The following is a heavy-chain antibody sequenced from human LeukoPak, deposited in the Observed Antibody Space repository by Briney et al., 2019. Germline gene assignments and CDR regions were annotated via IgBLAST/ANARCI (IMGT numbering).Heavy chain of an antibody. CDR2: IYYSGST. D-gene: IGHD6-19*01. V-gene: IGHV4-39*01. Sequence: SETLSLTCTVSGGSISNSNYHWGWIRQPPGKGLEWIGSIYYSGSTYYNSSLKSRVTISVDTSKNQFSLNPTSVTAADTALYYCARQVLAGHYYFNYWGQGTLVTVSS. CDR3: ARQVLAGHYYFNY. CDR1: GGSISNSNYH. J-gene: IGHJ4*02.